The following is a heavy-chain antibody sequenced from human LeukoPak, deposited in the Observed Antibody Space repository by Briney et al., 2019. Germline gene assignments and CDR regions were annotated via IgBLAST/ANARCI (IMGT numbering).Heavy chain of an antibody. CDR3: AKVSLMITFGGVINPYYFDY. CDR2: ISGSGGST. D-gene: IGHD3-16*02. J-gene: IGHJ4*02. CDR1: GFTFSSYA. Sequence: GGSLRLSCAASGFTFSSYAMSWVRQAPGKGLEWVSAISGSGGSTYYADSVKGRFTISRDNSKNTLYLQMNSLRAEDTAVYYCAKVSLMITFGGVINPYYFDYWGQGTLVTVSS. V-gene: IGHV3-23*01.